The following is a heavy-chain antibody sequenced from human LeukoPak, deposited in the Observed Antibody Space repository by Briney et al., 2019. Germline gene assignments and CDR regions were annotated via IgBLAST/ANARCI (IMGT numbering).Heavy chain of an antibody. Sequence: GGSLRLSCAASGFTFDDYAMHWVRHAPGKGLEWVSGISWNSGSIGYADSVKGRFTISRDNAKNSLYLQMNSLRAEDTALYYCAKALSIAAWGLGYLDLWGRGTLVTVSS. V-gene: IGHV3-9*01. CDR2: ISWNSGSI. CDR3: AKALSIAAWGLGYLDL. CDR1: GFTFDDYA. J-gene: IGHJ2*01. D-gene: IGHD6-6*01.